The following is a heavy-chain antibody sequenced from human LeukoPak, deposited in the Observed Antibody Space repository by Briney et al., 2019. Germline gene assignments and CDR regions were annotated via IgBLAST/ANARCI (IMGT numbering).Heavy chain of an antibody. J-gene: IGHJ5*02. D-gene: IGHD6-13*01. CDR2: IYYSGST. CDR3: ARESAAQGVDP. CDR1: GGSISRGGYY. V-gene: IGHV4-31*03. Sequence: PSQTLSLTCTVSGGSISRGGYYWSWIRQHPGKGLEWIGYIYYSGSTYYNPSLKSRVTILVDTSKNQFSLKLSSVTAADTAVYYCARESAAQGVDPWGQGTLVTVSS.